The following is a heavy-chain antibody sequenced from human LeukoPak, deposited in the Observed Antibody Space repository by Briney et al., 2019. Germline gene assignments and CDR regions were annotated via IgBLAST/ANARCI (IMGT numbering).Heavy chain of an antibody. D-gene: IGHD3-16*01. CDR1: GFTFSSYS. V-gene: IGHV3-23*01. CDR3: AKFLSYTTSAPFDS. Sequence: GGSLRLSCAASGFTFSSYSMNWVRQAPGKGLEWVSTISGSGVNTYYADSVKGRFTISRDNSKNTLFLQMNGLRAEDTAIYYCAKFLSYTTSAPFDSWGQGTLVTVSS. CDR2: ISGSGVNT. J-gene: IGHJ4*02.